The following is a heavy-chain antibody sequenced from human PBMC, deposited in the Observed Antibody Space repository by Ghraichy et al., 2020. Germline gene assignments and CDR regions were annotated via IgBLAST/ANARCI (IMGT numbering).Heavy chain of an antibody. J-gene: IGHJ6*02. CDR1: GYTFTGYY. CDR3: AVTMVRGGYHGMDV. Sequence: ASVKVSCKASGYTFTGYYMHWVRQAPGQGLEWMGWINPNSGGTNYAQKFQGWVTMTRDTSISTAYMELSRLRSDDTAVYYCAVTMVRGGYHGMDVWGQGTTVTVSS. CDR2: INPNSGGT. V-gene: IGHV1-2*04. D-gene: IGHD3-10*01.